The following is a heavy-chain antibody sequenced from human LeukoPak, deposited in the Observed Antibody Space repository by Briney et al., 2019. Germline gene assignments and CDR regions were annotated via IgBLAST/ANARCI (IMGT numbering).Heavy chain of an antibody. Sequence: GASVKVSCKASGYTFTGYYMHWVRQATGQGLEWMGWMNPNSGNTGFAQKFQGRLTMTRNTSISTAYMELSSLRSEDTAVYYCARGFDHWGQGTLVTVSS. CDR2: MNPNSGNT. J-gene: IGHJ4*02. V-gene: IGHV1-8*02. CDR3: ARGFDH. CDR1: GYTFTGYY.